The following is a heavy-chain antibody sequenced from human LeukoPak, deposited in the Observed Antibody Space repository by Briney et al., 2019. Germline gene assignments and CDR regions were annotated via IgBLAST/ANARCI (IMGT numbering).Heavy chain of an antibody. D-gene: IGHD2-2*01. V-gene: IGHV3-30*04. J-gene: IGHJ3*02. CDR3: ARASRGEYCSSTSCYLFGDAFDI. Sequence: GGSLRLSCAASRFSFSSYAMHWVRQAPGKGLEWVAVISYDGSKKYYADSVKGRFTISRDNSKNTLYLQMNSLRAEDTAVYYCARASRGEYCSSTSCYLFGDAFDIWGQGTMVTVSS. CDR1: RFSFSSYA. CDR2: ISYDGSKK.